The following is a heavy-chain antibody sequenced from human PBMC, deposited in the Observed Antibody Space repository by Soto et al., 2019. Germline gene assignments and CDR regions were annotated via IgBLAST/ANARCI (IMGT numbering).Heavy chain of an antibody. D-gene: IGHD6-13*01. CDR3: ATLAAAGTEDFDY. V-gene: IGHV4-39*01. Sequence: QLQLQESGPGLVKPSETLSLTCTVSGGSISSSSYYWGWIRQPPGKGLEWIGSIYYSGSTYYNPSLKSRVTISVDTSKNQFSLKLSSVTAADTAVYYCATLAAAGTEDFDYWGQGTLVTVSS. CDR2: IYYSGST. J-gene: IGHJ4*02. CDR1: GGSISSSSYY.